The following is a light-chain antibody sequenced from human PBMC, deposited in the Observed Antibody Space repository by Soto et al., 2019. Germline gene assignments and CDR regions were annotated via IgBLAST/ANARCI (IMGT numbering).Light chain of an antibody. J-gene: IGKJ1*01. CDR3: QQCYNWPQWT. Sequence: EIVLTHSPATLSLSPCERATLSFSASQSVGTFFVWYQQKPGQAPRLLIYDASNRGTGIPARFSGSGSGTDFTLTISSLEPEDFAVYYCQQCYNWPQWTFGQGTKVDIK. CDR1: QSVGTF. V-gene: IGKV3-11*01. CDR2: DAS.